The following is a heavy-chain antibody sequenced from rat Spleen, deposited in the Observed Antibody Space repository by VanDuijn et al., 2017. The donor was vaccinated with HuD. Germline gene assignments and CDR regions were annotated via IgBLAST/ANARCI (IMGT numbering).Heavy chain of an antibody. CDR2: ISPSGGST. CDR1: GFTFSNYD. J-gene: IGHJ2*01. Sequence: EVQLVESGGGLVQPGRSLKLSCAASGFTFSNYDMAWVRQAPTKGLEWVASISPSGGSTYYRDSVKGRFTVSRDNAKSTLYLQMDSLRSEDTATYYCARHMVTMMVVITAPFDYWGQGVMVTVSS. V-gene: IGHV5-25*01. CDR3: ARHMVTMMVVITAPFDY. D-gene: IGHD1-12*02.